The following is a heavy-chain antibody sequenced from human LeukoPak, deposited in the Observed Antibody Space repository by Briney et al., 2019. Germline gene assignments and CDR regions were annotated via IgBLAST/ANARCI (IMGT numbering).Heavy chain of an antibody. J-gene: IGHJ4*02. Sequence: GGSLRLSCAASGFTVSSDYMSWVRQAPGRGLEWVSVIYSGGSTYYADSVKGRFTISRDNSKNTLYLQMNSLRAEDTAVYYCAREGNWGLFDYWGQGTLVTVSS. CDR3: AREGNWGLFDY. CDR2: IYSGGST. V-gene: IGHV3-66*01. D-gene: IGHD7-27*01. CDR1: GFTVSSDY.